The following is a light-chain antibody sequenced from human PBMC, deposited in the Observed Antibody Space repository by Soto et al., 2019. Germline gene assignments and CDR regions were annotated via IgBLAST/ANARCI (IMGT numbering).Light chain of an antibody. Sequence: QSVLTQPPSASGSPGQSVTISCTGTSSDVGGYNDVSWYQQHPGKAPKLMIYEVSKRPSGVPDRFSGSKSGNTASLTVSGLQAEEEADYYCSSYAGSNIVVFGGGTKLTVL. CDR2: EVS. CDR3: SSYAGSNIVV. J-gene: IGLJ2*01. V-gene: IGLV2-8*01. CDR1: SSDVGGYND.